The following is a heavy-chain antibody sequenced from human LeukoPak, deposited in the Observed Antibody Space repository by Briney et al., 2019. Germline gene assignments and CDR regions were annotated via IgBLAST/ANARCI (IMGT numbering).Heavy chain of an antibody. CDR2: IYYTGST. Sequence: ASETLSLTCTVSGGSISSYYWSWIRQPPGKGLEWIGYIYYTGSTNYNPSLKSRVTISVDTSKNQFSLRLRSVTAADTAVYYCARSEVCSSTSCYAPDYWGQGTLVTVSS. J-gene: IGHJ4*02. D-gene: IGHD2-2*01. V-gene: IGHV4-59*01. CDR1: GGSISSYY. CDR3: ARSEVCSSTSCYAPDY.